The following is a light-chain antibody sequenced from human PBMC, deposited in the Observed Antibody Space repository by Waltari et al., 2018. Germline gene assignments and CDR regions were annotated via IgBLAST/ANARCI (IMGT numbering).Light chain of an antibody. CDR3: AAWDDSLNGMV. J-gene: IGLJ3*02. Sequence: QSVLTQPPSTSGTPGQRVTISCSGSSSNIGSNHVHWYQHLPGTAPRLLNFSNHQRPPGVRYLFSGSKSGTSASLAISGLQSDDESDYFCAAWDDSLNGMVFGGGTHLTVL. V-gene: IGLV1-44*01. CDR1: SSNIGSNH. CDR2: SNH.